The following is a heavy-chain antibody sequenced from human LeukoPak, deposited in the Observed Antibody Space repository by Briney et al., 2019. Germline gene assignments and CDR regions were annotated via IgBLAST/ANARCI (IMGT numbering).Heavy chain of an antibody. D-gene: IGHD6-13*01. CDR3: ARGPRIAAAGTVGPYGDY. CDR1: GFTFSSYS. Sequence: GGSLRLSCAASGFTFSSYSMNWVRQAPGKGLEWVSYISSSSSTIYYADSVKGRFTISRDNAKNSLYLQMNSLRAEDTAVYYCARGPRIAAAGTVGPYGDYWGQGTLVTVSS. CDR2: ISSSSSTI. V-gene: IGHV3-48*04. J-gene: IGHJ4*02.